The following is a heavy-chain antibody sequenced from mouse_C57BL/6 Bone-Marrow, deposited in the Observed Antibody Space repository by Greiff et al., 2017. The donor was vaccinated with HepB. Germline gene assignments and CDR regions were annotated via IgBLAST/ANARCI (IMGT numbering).Heavy chain of an antibody. CDR2: IDPSDSYT. CDR1: GYTFTSYW. J-gene: IGHJ3*01. Sequence: QVQLQQPGAELVKPGASVKLSCKASGYTFTSYWMQWVKQRPGQGLEWIGEIDPSDSYTNYNQKFKGKATLTVYTSSSTAYMQLSSLTSEDSAVYYCARPHYGSSSWFAYWGQGTLVTVSA. CDR3: ARPHYGSSSWFAY. D-gene: IGHD1-1*01. V-gene: IGHV1-50*01.